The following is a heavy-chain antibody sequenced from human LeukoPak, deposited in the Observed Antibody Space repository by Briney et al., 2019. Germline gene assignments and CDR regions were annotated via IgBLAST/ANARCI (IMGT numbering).Heavy chain of an antibody. CDR1: GYSFTSYW. Sequence: GESLKISCKGSGYSFTSYWIGWVRQMPGKGLEWMGIIYPGDSDTRYSPSFQGQVTISADKSISTAYLQWSSLKASDTAMYYCGRAYCSSTSCYREDGFDYWGQGTLVTVPS. D-gene: IGHD2-2*02. J-gene: IGHJ4*02. CDR2: IYPGDSDT. CDR3: GRAYCSSTSCYREDGFDY. V-gene: IGHV5-51*01.